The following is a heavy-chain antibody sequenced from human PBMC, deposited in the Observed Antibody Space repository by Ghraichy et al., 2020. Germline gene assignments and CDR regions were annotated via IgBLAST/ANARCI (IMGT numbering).Heavy chain of an antibody. CDR3: ARADYYYYGMDV. CDR2: ISSSGSSI. V-gene: IGHV3-48*03. J-gene: IGHJ6*02. CDR1: GFTFGSYE. Sequence: GESLNISCAASGFTFGSYEMNWVRQAPGKGLEWVSYISSSGSSIHYADSVKGRFTISRDNAKNSLYLQMNSLRAEDTAVYYCARADYYYYGMDVWGQGTTVTVSS.